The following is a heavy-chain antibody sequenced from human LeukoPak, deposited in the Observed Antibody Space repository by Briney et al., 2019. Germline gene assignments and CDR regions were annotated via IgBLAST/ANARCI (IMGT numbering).Heavy chain of an antibody. CDR1: GGSISSYY. CDR3: ARQGQGYDYYGMDV. CDR2: IYYSGST. Sequence: SETLSLTCTVSGGSISSYYWSWLRQPPGKGLEWIGYIYYSGSTNYNPSLKSRVTISVDPSKNQFSLKLSSVTAADTAVYYCARQGQGYDYYGMDVRPQGTTATVSS. D-gene: IGHD3-16*01. V-gene: IGHV4-59*08. J-gene: IGHJ6*02.